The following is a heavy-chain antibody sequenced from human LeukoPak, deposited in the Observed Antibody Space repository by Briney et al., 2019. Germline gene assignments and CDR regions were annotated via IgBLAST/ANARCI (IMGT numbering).Heavy chain of an antibody. CDR2: ISGSGGST. D-gene: IGHD3-16*01. CDR1: GFTFSSYA. CDR3: AKDHFQVITFGGVIDS. V-gene: IGHV3-23*01. Sequence: GGSLRLSCAASGFTFSSYAMSWVRQAPGKGLEWVSAISGSGGSTYYADSVKGRFTISRDNSKNTLYLQMNSLRAEDTAVYYCAKDHFQVITFGGVIDSWGQGTLVTVSS. J-gene: IGHJ5*02.